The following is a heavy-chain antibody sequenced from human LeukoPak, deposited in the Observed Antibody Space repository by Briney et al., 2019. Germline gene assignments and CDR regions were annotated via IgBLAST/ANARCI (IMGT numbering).Heavy chain of an antibody. J-gene: IGHJ3*01. D-gene: IGHD6-19*01. CDR1: GYTFSGYY. CDR2: INPSSGAT. Sequence: ALVKVSCKASGYTFSGYYIHWVRQAPGQGLEWMGWINPSSGATRYAQKFQDRVTMSSDTSITTAYMDLSRLRSDDTAVYYCTKDQGIAVAGTDWGQGTMVTVSS. CDR3: TKDQGIAVAGTD. V-gene: IGHV1-2*02.